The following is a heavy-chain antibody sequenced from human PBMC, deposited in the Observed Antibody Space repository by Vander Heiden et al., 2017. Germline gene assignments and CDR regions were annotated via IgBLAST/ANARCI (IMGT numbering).Heavy chain of an antibody. Sequence: EVQLVESGGGLVQPGRSRRLSCAASGFTFDDYAMHWVRQAPGKGLEWVSGISWNSGSIGYADSVKGRFTISRDNAKNSLYLQMNSLRAEDTALYYCARGAYYYYGMDVWGQGTTVTVSS. J-gene: IGHJ6*02. CDR2: ISWNSGSI. CDR1: GFTFDDYA. V-gene: IGHV3-9*01. D-gene: IGHD3-16*01. CDR3: ARGAYYYYGMDV.